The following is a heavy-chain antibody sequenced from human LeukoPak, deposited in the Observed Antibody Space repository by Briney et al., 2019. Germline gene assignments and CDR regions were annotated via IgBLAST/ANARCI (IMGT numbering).Heavy chain of an antibody. CDR1: GFTFSSYA. V-gene: IGHV3-7*01. Sequence: PGGSLRLSCAASGFTFSSYAMSWVRQAPGKGLEWVAYIKQDGSDKFYVDSVKGRFTISRDSAKNSLYLQMNSLRAEDTAVYYCAELGITMIGGVWGKGTTVTISS. D-gene: IGHD3-10*02. J-gene: IGHJ6*04. CDR2: IKQDGSDK. CDR3: AELGITMIGGV.